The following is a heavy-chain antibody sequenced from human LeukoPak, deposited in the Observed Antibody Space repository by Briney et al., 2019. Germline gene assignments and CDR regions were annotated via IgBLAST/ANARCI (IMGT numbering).Heavy chain of an antibody. D-gene: IGHD3-22*01. Sequence: PSETLSLTCTVSGGSISPYYWSWIRQPPVKGLEWIGYIYYSGSTNYNPSLKSRVTISLDTSKNQFSLKLSSVTAADTAVYYCARSTWLLDKWGQGTLVTVSS. CDR2: IYYSGST. CDR3: ARSTWLLDK. J-gene: IGHJ4*02. V-gene: IGHV4-59*01. CDR1: GGSISPYY.